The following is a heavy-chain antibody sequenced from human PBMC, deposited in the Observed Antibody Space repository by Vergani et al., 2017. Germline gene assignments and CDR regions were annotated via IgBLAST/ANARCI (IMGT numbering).Heavy chain of an antibody. Sequence: QVQLVESGGGVFQPGRSLRLSCAASGFTFSSYGMHWVRQAPGKGLEWVAVISYDGSNKYYADSLKGRFTISRDSSKNTLYLQMNSLRAEDTAVYYCAKGGRGYYYMDVWGKGTTVTVSS. V-gene: IGHV3-30*18. CDR3: AKGGRGYYYMDV. J-gene: IGHJ6*03. CDR1: GFTFSSYG. D-gene: IGHD3-16*01. CDR2: ISYDGSNK.